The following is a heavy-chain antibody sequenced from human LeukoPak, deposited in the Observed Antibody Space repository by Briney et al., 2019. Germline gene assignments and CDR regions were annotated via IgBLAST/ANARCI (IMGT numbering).Heavy chain of an antibody. V-gene: IGHV3-9*01. Sequence: GGSLRLSCAVSGFNFDDYAMHWVRQAPGRGLEWVSGINWKTGNGIYADTVKGRFTISRDNAKNSLYLQMSSLRAEDTALYYCTRRAARWQFDLWGRGTLLTVSS. D-gene: IGHD5-24*01. CDR3: TRRAARWQFDL. CDR1: GFNFDDYA. CDR2: INWKTGNG. J-gene: IGHJ2*01.